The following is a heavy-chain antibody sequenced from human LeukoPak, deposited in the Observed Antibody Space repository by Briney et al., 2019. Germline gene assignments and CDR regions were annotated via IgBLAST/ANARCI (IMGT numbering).Heavy chain of an antibody. J-gene: IGHJ4*02. D-gene: IGHD3-10*01. CDR2: NYPGDSDT. V-gene: IGHV5-51*01. CDR3: ARQHGSGSYYSRAIDY. CDR1: GYSFTTYW. Sequence: GESLKISCEASGYSFTTYWIGWVRQMPGKGLEWMGINYPGDSDTRYSPSFQGQVTISADKSINTAYLQWSSLKASDTAMYYCARQHGSGSYYSRAIDYWGQGTLVTVSS.